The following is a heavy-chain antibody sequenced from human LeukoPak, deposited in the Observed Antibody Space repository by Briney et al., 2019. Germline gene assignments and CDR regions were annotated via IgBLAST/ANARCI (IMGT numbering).Heavy chain of an antibody. CDR3: ARDSLVVEVLFDY. CDR1: GFTFSSYW. Sequence: PGGSLRLSCAASGFTFSSYWMHWVRQPPGKGLVWVSSISSSSSYIYYADSVKGRFTISRDNAKNSLYLQMNSLRAEDTAVYYCARDSLVVEVLFDYWGQGTLVTVSS. J-gene: IGHJ4*02. CDR2: ISSSSSYI. D-gene: IGHD2-15*01. V-gene: IGHV3-21*01.